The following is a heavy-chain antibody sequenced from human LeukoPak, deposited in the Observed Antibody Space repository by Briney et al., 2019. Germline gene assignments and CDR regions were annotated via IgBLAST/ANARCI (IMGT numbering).Heavy chain of an antibody. CDR3: ARGRCNWKNRAFDI. CDR1: GGSFSGYY. V-gene: IGHV4-34*01. D-gene: IGHD1-1*01. J-gene: IGHJ3*02. CDR2: INHSGST. Sequence: SETLSLTCAVYGGSFSGYYWSWIRQPPGKGLEWIGEINHSGSTNYNPSLKSRVTISVDTSKNQFSLKLSSVTAADTAVYYCARGRCNWKNRAFDIWGQGTMVTVSS.